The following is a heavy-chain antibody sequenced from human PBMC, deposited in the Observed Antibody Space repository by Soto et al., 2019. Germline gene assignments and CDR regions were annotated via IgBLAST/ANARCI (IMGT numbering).Heavy chain of an antibody. CDR2: MNTNTNTT. J-gene: IGHJ5*02. CDR3: AREVVESSSLWLDP. CDR1: GYTFTNND. Sequence: VQLLQSGAEVKKPGASVKVSCTASGYTFTNNDINWVRQAPGQGLEWIGWMNTNTNTTDTAEVFEGRVTLTWDTSISTANMQLNSLKIDDTAVYYCAREVVESSSLWLDPWGQGTLVTVSS. D-gene: IGHD6-6*01. V-gene: IGHV1-8*01.